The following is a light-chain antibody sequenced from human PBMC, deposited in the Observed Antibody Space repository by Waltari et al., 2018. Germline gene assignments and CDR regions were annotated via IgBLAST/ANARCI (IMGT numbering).Light chain of an antibody. V-gene: IGLV3-1*01. J-gene: IGLJ2*01. CDR1: NLNSKY. Sequence: SYALTQAPSLSVSPGQTASISCSGDNLNSKYVYWYQQKAGQSPVRVIYQDTKRPSGIPERFSGSNSGNTATLTISGTQVMDEADYYCQVWDSSSVTFGAGTKVTVL. CDR3: QVWDSSSVT. CDR2: QDT.